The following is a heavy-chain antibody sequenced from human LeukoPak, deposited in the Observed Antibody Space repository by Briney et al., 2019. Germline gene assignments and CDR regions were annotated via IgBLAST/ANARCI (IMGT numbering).Heavy chain of an antibody. CDR3: ARDSMSVVASSYYYYGMDV. CDR1: GYTFTSYY. V-gene: IGHV1-46*01. Sequence: ASVKVSCKASGYTFTSYYMHWVRQAPGQGLEWMGIINPSGGSTSYAQKFQGRVTMTRDTSTSTVYMELSSLRSEDTAVYYCARDSMSVVASSYYYYGMDVWGQGTTVTVSS. J-gene: IGHJ6*02. CDR2: INPSGGST. D-gene: IGHD2-15*01.